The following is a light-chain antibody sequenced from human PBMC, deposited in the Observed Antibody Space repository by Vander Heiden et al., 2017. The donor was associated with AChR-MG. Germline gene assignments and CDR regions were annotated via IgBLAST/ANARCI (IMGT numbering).Light chain of an antibody. J-gene: IGKJ4*01. CDR3: QQRANWPPLT. CDR2: DAS. V-gene: IGKV3-11*01. CDR1: QSIGNS. Sequence: DIVLTQSPATLSLSPGEGATISSRASQSIGNSLGWYQQKPGQAPRLLIYDASIRATGIPARFSGSGSGTHFTFTISRLEPEDFAVYYCQQRANWPPLTFGGGTEVEIK.